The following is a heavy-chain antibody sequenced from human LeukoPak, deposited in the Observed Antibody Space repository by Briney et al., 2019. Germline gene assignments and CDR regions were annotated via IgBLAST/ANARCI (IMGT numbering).Heavy chain of an antibody. J-gene: IGHJ5*02. Sequence: PSGTLSLTCAVSGGSISSSNWWSWVRQPPGKGLEWIGEIYHSGSTNYNPSLKSRVTISVDKSKNQFSLELSSVTAADTAVYYCARGVVVPAASDITNWFDPWGQGTLVTVSS. CDR2: IYHSGST. CDR3: ARGVVVPAASDITNWFDP. CDR1: GGSISSSNW. V-gene: IGHV4-4*02. D-gene: IGHD2-2*01.